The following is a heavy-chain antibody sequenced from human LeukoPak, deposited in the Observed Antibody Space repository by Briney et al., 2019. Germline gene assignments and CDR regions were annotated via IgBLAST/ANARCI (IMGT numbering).Heavy chain of an antibody. CDR2: INTNTGNP. CDR1: GYTFTSYA. CDR3: ARDLIVGEGDGYNSSY. V-gene: IGHV7-4-1*02. J-gene: IGHJ4*02. Sequence: ASVKVSCKASGYTFTSYAMNWVRQAPGQGFEWMGWINTNTGNPTYAQGFTGRFVFSLDTSVSTAYLQISSLKAEDTAVYYCARDLIVGEGDGYNSSYWGQGTLVTVSS. D-gene: IGHD5-24*01.